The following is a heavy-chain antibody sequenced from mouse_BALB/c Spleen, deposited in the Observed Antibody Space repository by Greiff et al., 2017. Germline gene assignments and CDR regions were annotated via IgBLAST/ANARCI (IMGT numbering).Heavy chain of an antibody. Sequence: EVQLVESGGGLVQPGGSRKLSCAASGFTFSSFGMHWVRQAPEKGLEWVAYISSGSSTIYYADTVKGRFTISRDNPKNTLFLQMTSLRSEDTAMYYCARGYPDYWGQGTTLTVSS. CDR1: GFTFSSFG. CDR3: ARGYPDY. V-gene: IGHV5-17*02. J-gene: IGHJ2*01. D-gene: IGHD2-14*01. CDR2: ISSGSSTI.